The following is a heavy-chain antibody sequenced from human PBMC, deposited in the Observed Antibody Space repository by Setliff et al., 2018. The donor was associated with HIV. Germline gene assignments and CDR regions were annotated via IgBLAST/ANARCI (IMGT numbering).Heavy chain of an antibody. CDR2: IYYSGST. J-gene: IGHJ4*02. D-gene: IGHD5-12*01. CDR1: GGSISSSSYY. CDR3: ASYRKAERWLQLGGNFDY. V-gene: IGHV4-39*01. Sequence: LYLTCTVSGGSISSSSYYWGWIRQPPGKGLEWIGSIYYSGSTYYNPSLKSRVTISVDTSKNQFSLKLSSVTAADTAVYYCASYRKAERWLQLGGNFDYWGQGTLVTVSS.